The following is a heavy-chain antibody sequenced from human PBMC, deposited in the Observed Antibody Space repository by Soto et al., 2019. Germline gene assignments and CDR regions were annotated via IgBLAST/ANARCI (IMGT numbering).Heavy chain of an antibody. CDR3: ARGWEPLPGY. D-gene: IGHD1-26*01. CDR2: IYYSGST. Sequence: QLQLQESGPGLVKPSETLSLTYTVSGGSISSSSYYWGWIRQPPGKGLEWIGSIYYSGSTYYNPSLKSRVTISVDTSKNQFSLKLSSVTAADTAVYYCARGWEPLPGYWGQGTLVTVSS. CDR1: GGSISSSSYY. J-gene: IGHJ4*02. V-gene: IGHV4-39*01.